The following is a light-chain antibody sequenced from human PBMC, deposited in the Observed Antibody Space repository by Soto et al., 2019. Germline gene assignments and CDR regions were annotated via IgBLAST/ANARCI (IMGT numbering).Light chain of an antibody. CDR2: EVV. CDR3: SSFTSSSTWV. CDR1: SSDVGGYNY. Sequence: QSVLTQPPSAPGSPGQSVTISCTGTSSDVGGYNYVSWYQQHPGKAPKLLIYEVVKRPSGVSNRFSGSKSGNTASLTISGLQADDEADYYCSSFTSSSTWVFGGGTKLTVL. V-gene: IGLV2-14*01. J-gene: IGLJ3*02.